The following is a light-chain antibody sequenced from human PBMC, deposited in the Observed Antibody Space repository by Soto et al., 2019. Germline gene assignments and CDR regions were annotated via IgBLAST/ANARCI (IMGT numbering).Light chain of an antibody. CDR2: STN. Sequence: QTVVTQEHSLTVSPGGTVTLTCASSTGAVTSGYYPSWFQQKPGQAPRALIYSTNKKHSWTPARFSGSLLGDKAALTLSDVQPDDEAQYHCLLYSGETWVFGGGPQLTVL. CDR3: LLYSGETWV. V-gene: IGLV7-43*01. CDR1: TGAVTSGYY. J-gene: IGLJ3*02.